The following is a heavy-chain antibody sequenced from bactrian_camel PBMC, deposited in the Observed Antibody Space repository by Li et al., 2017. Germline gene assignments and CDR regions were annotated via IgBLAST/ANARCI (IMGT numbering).Heavy chain of an antibody. CDR2: IYTDGTT. CDR3: ALNRLCVELLRGRAEY. V-gene: IGHV3S53*01. CDR1: GVVAHTHC. Sequence: VQLVESGGGSVQAGGSLMLSCELTGVVAHTHCMGWFRQAPGKEREGVAAIYTDGTTTYAGSVKGRFTISRDNAKNTVYLQMNSLKPEDTAMYYCALNRLCVELLRGRAEYWGQGTQVTVS. J-gene: IGHJ4*01. D-gene: IGHD7*01.